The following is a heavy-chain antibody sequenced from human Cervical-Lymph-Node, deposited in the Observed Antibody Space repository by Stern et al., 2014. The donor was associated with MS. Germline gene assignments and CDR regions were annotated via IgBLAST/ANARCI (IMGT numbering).Heavy chain of an antibody. Sequence: EDQLVESGAELKKPGESLKISCKTSGYNFINYWVAWVRQASGKGLEWIGIIYPGDSDIRYSPSFQGHVTMSVDKSNTTAYLQWKSLKASDTAVYYCARWSVACDYWGQGALITVSS. CDR2: IYPGDSDI. CDR3: ARWSVACDY. D-gene: IGHD2-21*01. J-gene: IGHJ4*02. V-gene: IGHV5-51*03. CDR1: GYNFINYW.